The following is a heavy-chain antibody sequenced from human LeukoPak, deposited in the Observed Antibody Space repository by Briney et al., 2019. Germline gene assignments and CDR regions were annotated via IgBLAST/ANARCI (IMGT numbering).Heavy chain of an antibody. D-gene: IGHD2-2*01. Sequence: GGSLRLSCAASGFTVSSNYMSWVRQAPGKGLEWVSVIYSGGSTYYADSVKGRFAISRDNSKDTLYLQMNSLRAEDTAVYYCARAVVVPAATYYYYYMDVWGKGTTVTVSS. CDR3: ARAVVVPAATYYYYYMDV. CDR1: GFTVSSNY. J-gene: IGHJ6*03. CDR2: IYSGGST. V-gene: IGHV3-66*02.